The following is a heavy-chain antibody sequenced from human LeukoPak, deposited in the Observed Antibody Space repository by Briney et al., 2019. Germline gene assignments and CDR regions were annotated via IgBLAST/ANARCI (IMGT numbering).Heavy chain of an antibody. V-gene: IGHV3-23*01. CDR3: ARGQLADIY. CDR1: GFTFSSYA. CDR2: ISGSGGST. Sequence: GGSLRLSCAASGFTFSSYAMSWVRQAPGKGLEWVSAISGSGGSTYYADSVKGRFTISRDNAKTSVYLQMNSLRVEDTAVYYCARGQLADIYWGQGALVTVSS. J-gene: IGHJ4*02. D-gene: IGHD2-2*01.